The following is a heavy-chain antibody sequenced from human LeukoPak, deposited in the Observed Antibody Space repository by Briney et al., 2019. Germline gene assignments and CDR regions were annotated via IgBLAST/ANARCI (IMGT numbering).Heavy chain of an antibody. D-gene: IGHD5-12*01. J-gene: IGHJ4*02. CDR3: ARDPGYSGIDY. CDR2: IYYSGST. V-gene: IGHV4-39*07. CDR1: GGSISSSSYY. Sequence: PSETLSLTCTVSGGSISSSSYYWGWIRQPPGKGLEWIGSIYYSGSTYYNPSLKSRVTISVDTSKNQFSLNLNSVTAADTAVYYCARDPGYSGIDYWGQGTLVTVSS.